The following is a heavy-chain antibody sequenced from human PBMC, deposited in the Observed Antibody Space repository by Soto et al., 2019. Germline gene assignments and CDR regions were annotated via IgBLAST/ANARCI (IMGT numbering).Heavy chain of an antibody. Sequence: SVKVSCKASGGTFSSYAISWVRQAPGQGLEWMGGIIPIFGTANYAQKFQGRVTITADESTSTAYMELSSLRSEDTAVYYCARGRQLVGYFYYYMDGWGKGTTVTVSS. D-gene: IGHD6-6*01. CDR1: GGTFSSYA. V-gene: IGHV1-69*13. CDR3: ARGRQLVGYFYYYMDG. CDR2: IIPIFGTA. J-gene: IGHJ6*03.